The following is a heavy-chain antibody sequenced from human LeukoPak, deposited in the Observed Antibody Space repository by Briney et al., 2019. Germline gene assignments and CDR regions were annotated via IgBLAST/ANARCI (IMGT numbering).Heavy chain of an antibody. V-gene: IGHV3-30*02. Sequence: GGSLRLSCAASGFTFSSYGMHWVRQAQGKGLEWVAFIRYDGSNKYYADSVKGRFTISRDNSKNTLYLQMNSLRAEDTAVYYCAKDPRSQLPSAFDIWGQGTMVTVSS. D-gene: IGHD2-2*01. CDR3: AKDPRSQLPSAFDI. CDR2: IRYDGSNK. J-gene: IGHJ3*02. CDR1: GFTFSSYG.